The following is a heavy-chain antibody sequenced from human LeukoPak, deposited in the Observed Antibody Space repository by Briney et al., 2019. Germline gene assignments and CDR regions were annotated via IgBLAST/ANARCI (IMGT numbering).Heavy chain of an antibody. V-gene: IGHV3-7*01. D-gene: IGHD2-2*01. CDR2: IRQDGSEK. CDR3: ATQSRSTSWDY. Sequence: GGSLRLSCAASGFTFSNYWMSWVRQAPGKGLEWVAKIRQDGSEKSYVGSVEGRFTISRNNAKNSLYLQLNSLRAEDTAVYYCATQSRSTSWDYWRQGTLVTVSP. CDR1: GFTFSNYW. J-gene: IGHJ4*02.